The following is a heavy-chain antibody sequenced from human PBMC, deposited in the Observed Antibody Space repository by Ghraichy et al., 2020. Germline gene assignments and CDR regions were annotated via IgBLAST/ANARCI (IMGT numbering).Heavy chain of an antibody. CDR2: VYYSGST. J-gene: IGHJ5*02. D-gene: IGHD1/OR15-1a*01. CDR3: ARGTQAIRYNWFDP. Sequence: SETLSLTCTVSGGSISSYYWSWIRQPPGKGLEWIGYVYYSGSTNYNPSLKSRVTISVDTSKNQFSLKLSSVTAADTAVYYCARGTQAIRYNWFDPWGQGTLVTVSS. V-gene: IGHV4-59*01. CDR1: GGSISSYY.